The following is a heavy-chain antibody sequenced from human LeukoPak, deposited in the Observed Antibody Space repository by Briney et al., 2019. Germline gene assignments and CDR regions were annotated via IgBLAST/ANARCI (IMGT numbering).Heavy chain of an antibody. CDR1: GGSFSGYY. Sequence: SETLSLTCAVYGGSFSGYYWSWIRQPPGKGLEWIGEINHSGSTNYNPSLKSRVTISVDTSKNQFSLKLSSVTAADTAVHYCARVRRYCSSTSCRNMDVWGKGTTVTVSS. J-gene: IGHJ6*03. V-gene: IGHV4-34*01. D-gene: IGHD2-2*01. CDR2: INHSGST. CDR3: ARVRRYCSSTSCRNMDV.